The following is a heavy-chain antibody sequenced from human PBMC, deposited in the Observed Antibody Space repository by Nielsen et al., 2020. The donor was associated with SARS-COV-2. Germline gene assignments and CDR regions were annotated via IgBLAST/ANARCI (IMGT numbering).Heavy chain of an antibody. CDR1: GYTFTTYG. Sequence: ASVKVSCKASGYTFTTYGISWVRQATGQGLEWMGWMNPNSGNTGYAQKFQGRVTMTRNTSISTAYMELSSLRSEDTAVYYCARGSLGTDFWSGLGYYYYYYGMDVWGQGTTVTVSS. CDR2: MNPNSGNT. CDR3: ARGSLGTDFWSGLGYYYYYYGMDV. V-gene: IGHV1-8*02. J-gene: IGHJ6*02. D-gene: IGHD3-3*01.